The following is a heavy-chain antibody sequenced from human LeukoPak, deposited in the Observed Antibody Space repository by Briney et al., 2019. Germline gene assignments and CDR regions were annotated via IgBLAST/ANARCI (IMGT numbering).Heavy chain of an antibody. CDR1: GGSISSGGFY. CDR3: ARERYDFWSGYSYKWFDP. J-gene: IGHJ5*02. D-gene: IGHD3-3*01. V-gene: IGHV4-61*08. CDR2: IYYSGST. Sequence: PSQTLSLTCTVSGGSISSGGFYWSWIRQHPGKGLEWLGYIYYSGSTNYNPSLKSRVTISVDTSKNQLSLKLSSVTAADTAVYYCARERYDFWSGYSYKWFDPWGQGTRVIVSS.